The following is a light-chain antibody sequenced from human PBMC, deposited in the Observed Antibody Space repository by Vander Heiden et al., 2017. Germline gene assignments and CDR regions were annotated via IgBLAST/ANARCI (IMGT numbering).Light chain of an antibody. J-gene: IGLJ3*02. CDR2: DDS. Sequence: SYELTQPPSVSVSPGQTARITCSGDALSNTYVYWYQQNSGQAPVLVMVDDSKRPSGIPERFSGATKRTMANSISSGGQVEDEADDYYYATDNSVKRDGVFGGGTKLTVL. V-gene: IGLV3-10*01. CDR1: ALSNTY. CDR3: YATDNSVKRDGV.